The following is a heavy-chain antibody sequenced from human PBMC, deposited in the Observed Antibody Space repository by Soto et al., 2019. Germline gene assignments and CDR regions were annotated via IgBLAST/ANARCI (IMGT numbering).Heavy chain of an antibody. Sequence: GGSLRLSCAASGFTFSSYGMHWVRQAPGKGLEWVAVIWYDGSNKYYADSVKGRFTISRDNSKNTLYLQMNSLRAEDTAVYYCARDRVGATYYYGMDVWGQGTTVTVSS. V-gene: IGHV3-33*01. D-gene: IGHD1-26*01. J-gene: IGHJ6*02. CDR3: ARDRVGATYYYGMDV. CDR1: GFTFSSYG. CDR2: IWYDGSNK.